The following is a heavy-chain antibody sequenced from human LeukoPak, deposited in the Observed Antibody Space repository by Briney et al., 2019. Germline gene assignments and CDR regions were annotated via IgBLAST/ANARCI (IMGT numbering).Heavy chain of an antibody. CDR2: MNPNSGNT. V-gene: IGHV1-8*03. CDR3: ARDGGALTFDP. CDR1: GYTFTGYY. Sequence: ASVKVSCKASGYTFTGYYMHWVRQAPGQGLEWMGWMNPNSGNTGYAQKFQGRVTITRNTSISTAYMELSSLRSEDTAVYYCARDGGALTFDPWGQGTLVTVSS. J-gene: IGHJ5*02. D-gene: IGHD3-16*01.